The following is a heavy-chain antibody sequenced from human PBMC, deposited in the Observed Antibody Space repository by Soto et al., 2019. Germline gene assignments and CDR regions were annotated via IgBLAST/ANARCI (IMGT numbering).Heavy chain of an antibody. D-gene: IGHD2-2*01. Sequence: AAVKVSCKASGYTFTKFGVTWVRRAPGQGLEWMGWISAYTDTPNYAQKFQSRVTMTIDTSTSTAYMDLRSLTSDDTAIYYCARVIPGVDACFDPWGQGTLVTVSS. J-gene: IGHJ5*02. V-gene: IGHV1-18*01. CDR2: ISAYTDTP. CDR1: GYTFTKFG. CDR3: ARVIPGVDACFDP.